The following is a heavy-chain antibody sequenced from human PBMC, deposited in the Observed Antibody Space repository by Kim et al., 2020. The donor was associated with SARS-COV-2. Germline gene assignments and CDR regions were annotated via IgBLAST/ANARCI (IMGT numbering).Heavy chain of an antibody. J-gene: IGHJ4*02. V-gene: IGHV3-48*01. Sequence: GGSLTLSCAASGFKFSNYAMNWVRQAPGKGLEWVAHINVGNRMIYYADSVKGRFTISRDDVKNSFSLQMNSLRGEDTAVYYCARVSDIKSYFDSWGQGTLVIVS. CDR3: ARVSDIKSYFDS. CDR2: INVGNRMI. CDR1: GFKFSNYA.